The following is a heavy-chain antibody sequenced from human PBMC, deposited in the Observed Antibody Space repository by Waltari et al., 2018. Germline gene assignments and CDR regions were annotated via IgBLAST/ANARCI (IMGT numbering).Heavy chain of an antibody. D-gene: IGHD3-22*01. CDR3: LRDSSGSHFDY. V-gene: IGHV1-2*06. CDR1: GYTLHGYA. J-gene: IGHJ4*02. CDR2: INPKNGDT. Sequence: LLQSGAGVKKPRASVTVSCNASGYTLHGYARLWVRQAPGQGLEWMGRINPKNGDTHYAQNFQGRVALTTDTSTNTAFMELQRLRSDDTAVYYCLRDSSGSHFDYWGQGTLVTVSS.